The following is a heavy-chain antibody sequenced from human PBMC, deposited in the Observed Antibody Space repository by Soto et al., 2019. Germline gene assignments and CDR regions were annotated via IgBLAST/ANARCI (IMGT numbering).Heavy chain of an antibody. D-gene: IGHD5-12*01. J-gene: IGHJ3*02. V-gene: IGHV6-1*01. Sequence: SQTLSLTCAISGDSVCSNSAAWNWIRQSPSRGLEWLGRTYYRSKWYNDYAVSVKSRITINPDTSKNQFSLQLNSVTPEDTAVYYCARDPLPGYSGYDTGAFDIWGQGTMVTVSS. CDR3: ARDPLPGYSGYDTGAFDI. CDR1: GDSVCSNSAA. CDR2: TYYRSKWYN.